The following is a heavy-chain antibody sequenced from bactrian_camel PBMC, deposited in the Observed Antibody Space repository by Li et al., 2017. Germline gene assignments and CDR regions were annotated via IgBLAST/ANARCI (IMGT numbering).Heavy chain of an antibody. J-gene: IGHJ4*01. CDR3: APDRLGGYGDYDPTNC. CDR1: GFTFDDAE. CDR2: INSDGTT. V-gene: IGHV3S10*01. D-gene: IGHD4*01. Sequence: QLVESGGGSVQVGGSLKLSCTAPGFTFDDAEITWTRQAPGNECELVSSINSDGTTHYEDFVKGRFTVSQDNAKNTVYLEMNNLKAEDTAVYYCAPDRLGGYGDYDPTNCGGQGTQVTVS.